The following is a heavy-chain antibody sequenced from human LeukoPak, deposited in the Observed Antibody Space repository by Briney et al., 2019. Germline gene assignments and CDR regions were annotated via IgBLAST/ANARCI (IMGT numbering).Heavy chain of an antibody. CDR3: TKDLRIVGAGGYHYYYMDV. Sequence: GGSLRLSRAASGFTFSNYSMNWVRQAPGKGLEWVAVVWYGGGNEKYADSVKGRFTISRDNSMNTLYLQMNSLRADDTAVYYCTKDLRIVGAGGYHYYYMDVWGRGTAVTVSS. CDR1: GFTFSNYS. CDR2: VWYGGGNE. D-gene: IGHD1-26*01. V-gene: IGHV3-30*02. J-gene: IGHJ6*03.